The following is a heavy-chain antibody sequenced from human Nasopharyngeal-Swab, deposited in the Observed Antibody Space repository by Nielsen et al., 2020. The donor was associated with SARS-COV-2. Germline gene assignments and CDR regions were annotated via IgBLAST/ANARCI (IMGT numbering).Heavy chain of an antibody. CDR1: GLTLSSYG. Sequence: GGSLRLASAVSGLTLSSYGMHWVSQAQGKGLEWVAVIWYDGSNKYYADSVKGRFTISRDNSKNTLYLQMNSLRAEDTAVYYCAGGQGTVTTYYYYGMDVWGQGTTVTVSS. CDR3: AGGQGTVTTYYYYGMDV. J-gene: IGHJ6*02. D-gene: IGHD4-17*01. V-gene: IGHV3-33*01. CDR2: IWYDGSNK.